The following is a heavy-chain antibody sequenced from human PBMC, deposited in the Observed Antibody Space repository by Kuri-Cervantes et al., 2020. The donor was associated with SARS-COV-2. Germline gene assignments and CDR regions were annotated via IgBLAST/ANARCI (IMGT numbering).Heavy chain of an antibody. Sequence: GGSLRLSCKASGYTFTSYGISWVRQAPGQGLEWMGIINPSGGSTSYAQKFQGRVTMTRDTSTSTVYMELSSLRAEDTAVYYCARGYSYGYTDYWGQGTLVTVSS. D-gene: IGHD5-18*01. CDR1: GYTFTSYG. J-gene: IGHJ4*02. CDR3: ARGYSYGYTDY. V-gene: IGHV1-46*01. CDR2: INPSGGST.